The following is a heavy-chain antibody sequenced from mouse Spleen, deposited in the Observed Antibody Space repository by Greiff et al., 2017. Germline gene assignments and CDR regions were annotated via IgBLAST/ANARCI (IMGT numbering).Heavy chain of an antibody. CDR1: GFTFSDYG. Sequence: EVHLVESGGGLVKPGGSLKLSCAASGFTFSDYGMHWVRQAPEKGLEWVAYISSGSSTIYYADTVKGRFTISRDNAKNTLFLQMTSLRSEDTAMYYCATSLLRLRSTYAMDYWGQGTSVTVSS. V-gene: IGHV5-17*01. CDR2: ISSGSSTI. D-gene: IGHD1-2*01. CDR3: ATSLLRLRSTYAMDY. J-gene: IGHJ4*01.